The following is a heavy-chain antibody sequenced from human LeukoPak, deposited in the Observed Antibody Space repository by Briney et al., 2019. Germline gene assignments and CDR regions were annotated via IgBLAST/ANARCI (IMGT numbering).Heavy chain of an antibody. V-gene: IGHV3-7*01. Sequence: PGGSLRLSCEASGFTFSNYWMRWVRQTPGKGLEWVANIKEDGSEKNYVDSVKGRYTLSRDNAKNSLYLQMNSLRAEDTAVYYCARGARYYDSSGYYYVVDYWGQGTLVTVSS. CDR3: ARGARYYDSSGYYYVVDY. J-gene: IGHJ4*02. D-gene: IGHD3-22*01. CDR2: IKEDGSEK. CDR1: GFTFSNYW.